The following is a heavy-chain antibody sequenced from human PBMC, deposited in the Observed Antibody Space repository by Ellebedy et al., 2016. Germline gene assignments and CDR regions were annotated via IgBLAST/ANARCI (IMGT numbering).Heavy chain of an antibody. V-gene: IGHV3-21*01. CDR2: ISSSSSYI. J-gene: IGHJ4*02. D-gene: IGHD3-10*01. CDR3: ARVGITMVRGVDY. CDR1: GFTFSSYS. Sequence: GGSLRLYXAASGFTFSSYSMNWVRQAPGKGLEWVSSISSSSSYIYYADSVKGRFTISRDNAKNSLYLQMNSLRAEDTAVYYCARVGITMVRGVDYWGQGTLVTVSS.